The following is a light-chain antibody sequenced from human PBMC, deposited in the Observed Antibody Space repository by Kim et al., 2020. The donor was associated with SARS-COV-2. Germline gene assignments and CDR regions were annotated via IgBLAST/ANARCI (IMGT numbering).Light chain of an antibody. Sequence: SVGQGETASRTGRASRSVSINVAWYQQTADQAPRLLICGATNGTSGTPARFSGGGSGTEFTITSSRLQYEDFADYYCQQNNNWLTFGGGTKVDIK. CDR1: RSVSIN. V-gene: IGKV3-15*01. J-gene: IGKJ4*02. CDR2: GAT. CDR3: QQNNNWLT.